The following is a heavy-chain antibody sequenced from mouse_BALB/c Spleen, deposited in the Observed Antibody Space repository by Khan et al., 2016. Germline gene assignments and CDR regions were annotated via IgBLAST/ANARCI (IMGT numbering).Heavy chain of an antibody. J-gene: IGHJ4*01. CDR3: ARSTAYYYAMDY. Sequence: QVQLKQSGPGLVAPSQSLSITCTVSGFSLSSYGVHWVRQPPGKGLEWLVVIWSDGSTTYNSALKSRLSISKDNSKSQVFLKMNSLQTDDTAMYYCARSTAYYYAMDYWGQGTSVTVSS. V-gene: IGHV2-6*03. CDR1: GFSLSSYG. D-gene: IGHD1-2*01. CDR2: IWSDGST.